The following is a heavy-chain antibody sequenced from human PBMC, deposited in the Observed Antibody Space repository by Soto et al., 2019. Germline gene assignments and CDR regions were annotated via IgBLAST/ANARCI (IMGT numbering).Heavy chain of an antibody. CDR3: GRLEGLATISYYFDY. CDR1: GDSIGSSGYY. J-gene: IGHJ4*02. V-gene: IGHV4-39*01. CDR2: VYYSGST. D-gene: IGHD3-9*01. Sequence: SETLSLTCTVSGDSIGSSGYYWSWIRQHPGKGLEWIGSVYYSGSTYYNPSLESRVTISVDKSKNQFSLKLMSLSAADTAVYYCGRLEGLATISYYFDYWGQGALVTVSS.